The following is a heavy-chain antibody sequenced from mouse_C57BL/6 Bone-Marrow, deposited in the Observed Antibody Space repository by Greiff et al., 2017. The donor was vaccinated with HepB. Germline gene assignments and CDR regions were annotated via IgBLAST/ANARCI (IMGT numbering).Heavy chain of an antibody. CDR2: ISSGSSTI. V-gene: IGHV5-17*01. J-gene: IGHJ2*01. CDR1: GFTFSDYG. CDR3: ARWGTTVVNYFDY. D-gene: IGHD1-1*01. Sequence: EVQLVESGGGLVKPGGSLKLSCAASGFTFSDYGMHWVRQAPEKGVEWVAYISSGSSTIYYADTVKGRFTISRDNAKNTLFLQMTSLRSENTAMYYCARWGTTVVNYFDYWGQGTTLTVSS.